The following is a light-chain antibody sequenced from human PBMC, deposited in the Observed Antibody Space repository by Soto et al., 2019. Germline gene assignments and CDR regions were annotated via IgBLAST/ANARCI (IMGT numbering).Light chain of an antibody. Sequence: DIQMTQSPSSVSASVGDRLTITCQASLGINSWLAWYKQKXGRAPKXXSYAASSLQSGVPLRFSGSGSGTDFILTISSLKPEDVETYYCQQLDSFPLTFGQGTRLEIK. CDR1: LGINSW. CDR3: QQLDSFPLT. CDR2: AAS. J-gene: IGKJ5*01. V-gene: IGKV1-12*01.